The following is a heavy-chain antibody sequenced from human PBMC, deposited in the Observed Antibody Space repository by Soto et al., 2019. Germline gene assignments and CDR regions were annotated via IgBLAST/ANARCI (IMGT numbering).Heavy chain of an antibody. Sequence: SETLSLTCTVSGGSMRNYFWTWIRQPPGKGLEWIGYIHYSGTTSFFPSYNPSLRSRVTISEDTSKNQFSLRLLSVTTADTAVYFCAAGEASSRNLAPYYLDFWGQGTLVTVSS. CDR1: GGSMRNYF. CDR3: AAGEASSRNLAPYYLDF. D-gene: IGHD6-13*01. J-gene: IGHJ4*02. V-gene: IGHV4-59*01. CDR2: IHYSGTT.